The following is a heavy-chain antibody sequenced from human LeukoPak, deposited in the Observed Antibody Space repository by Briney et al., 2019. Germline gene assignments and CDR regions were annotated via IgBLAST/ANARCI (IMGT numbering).Heavy chain of an antibody. CDR2: LAYDGTNQ. CDR1: GFTFNIYA. D-gene: IGHD2-15*01. J-gene: IGHJ6*03. V-gene: IGHV3-30*04. CDR3: ARFREGLLSYYMDV. Sequence: GGSLRLSCVTSGFTFNIYAMHWVRHAPGKGLEWVALLAYDGTNQYYADSVKGRFTISRDNAKHSLYLQMNSLRAEDTAVYYCARFREGLLSYYMDVWGKGTTVTVSS.